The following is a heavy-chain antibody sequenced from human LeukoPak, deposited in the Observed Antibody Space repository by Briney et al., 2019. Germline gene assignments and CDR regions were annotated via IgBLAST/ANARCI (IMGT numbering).Heavy chain of an antibody. CDR2: ISSSGSTI. CDR1: GFTFSDYY. Sequence: GGSLRLSCAASGFTFSDYYMSWIRQAPGKGLEWVSYISSSGSTIYYADSVKGRFTISRDNAKNSLYLQMNSLRTEDTALYYCAKDSSDYYYYMDVWGKGTTVTVSS. CDR3: AKDSSDYYYYMDV. J-gene: IGHJ6*03. V-gene: IGHV3-11*01. D-gene: IGHD6-19*01.